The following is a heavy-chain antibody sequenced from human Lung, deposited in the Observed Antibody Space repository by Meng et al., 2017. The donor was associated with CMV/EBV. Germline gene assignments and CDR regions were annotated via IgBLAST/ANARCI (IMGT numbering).Heavy chain of an antibody. J-gene: IGHJ4*02. CDR2: VYHSGYT. Sequence: SETLSPXXAVSATSTSTSNWWSWVRQHPGKGLECIGEVYHSGYTNYNKSLKSPVTMSVDRSKNQFSLRLSSVTTADTAVYYCARVTEYGGSCFDSWGQGPLVTVSS. V-gene: IGHV4-4*02. CDR3: ARVTEYGGSCFDS. CDR1: ATSTSTSNW. D-gene: IGHD2-15*01.